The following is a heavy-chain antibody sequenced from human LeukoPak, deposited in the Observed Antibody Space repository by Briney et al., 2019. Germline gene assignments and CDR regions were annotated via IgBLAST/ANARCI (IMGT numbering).Heavy chain of an antibody. J-gene: IGHJ6*02. CDR2: INPNSGGT. D-gene: IGHD6-19*01. CDR1: GYTFTGYY. V-gene: IGHV1-2*02. Sequence: ASVKVSCKASGYTFTGYYMHWVRQAPGRGLEWMGWINPNSGGTNYAQKFQGRVTMTRDTSISTAYMELSRLRSDDTAVYYCARALSVAAQCYYYGMDVWGQGTTVTVSS. CDR3: ARALSVAAQCYYYGMDV.